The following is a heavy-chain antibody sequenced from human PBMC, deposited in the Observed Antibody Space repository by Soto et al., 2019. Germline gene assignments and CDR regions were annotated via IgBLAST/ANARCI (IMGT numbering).Heavy chain of an antibody. CDR2: IIPILGIA. CDR3: ARDPVFNPLAPHDAAFDI. Sequence: GASVKVSCKASGGTFSSYTISWVRQAPGQGLEWMGRIIPILGIANYAQKFQGRVTITADKSTSTAYMELSSLRSEDTAVYYCARDPVFNPLAPHDAAFDIWGQGTMVTVSS. J-gene: IGHJ3*02. CDR1: GGTFSSYT. D-gene: IGHD3-10*01. V-gene: IGHV1-69*04.